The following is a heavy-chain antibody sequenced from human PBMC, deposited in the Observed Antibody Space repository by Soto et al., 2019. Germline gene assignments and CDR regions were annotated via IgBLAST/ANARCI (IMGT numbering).Heavy chain of an antibody. CDR1: GVSISDTSYY. Sequence: SETLSLTCSVSGVSISDTSYYWGWIRQPPGKGLEWIGTIYFNGNTFYNPSLKSRLTISVDTSKNQISLRLTSVTAADTAVYYCARQGSYWGQGTLVTVSS. V-gene: IGHV4-39*01. CDR3: ARQGSY. J-gene: IGHJ4*02. CDR2: IYFNGNT.